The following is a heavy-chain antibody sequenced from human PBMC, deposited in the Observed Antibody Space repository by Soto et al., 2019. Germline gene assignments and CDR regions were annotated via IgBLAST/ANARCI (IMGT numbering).Heavy chain of an antibody. Sequence: GGSLRLSCEGSGFNFRNFNMIWVRQAPGKGLEWVSSVSGSSSYIYYADSVKGRFTVSRDNANNLVFLQMNGLRPEDTAMYYCARDLRGHYGPWGQGTMVTV. V-gene: IGHV3-21*06. CDR2: VSGSSSYI. CDR3: ARDLRGHYGP. CDR1: GFNFRNFN. D-gene: IGHD4-17*01. J-gene: IGHJ3*01.